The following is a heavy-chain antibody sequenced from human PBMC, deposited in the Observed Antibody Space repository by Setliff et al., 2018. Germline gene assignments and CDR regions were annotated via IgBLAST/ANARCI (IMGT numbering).Heavy chain of an antibody. J-gene: IGHJ4*02. CDR3: ARDPLYSGSYGPEFYFDY. V-gene: IGHV1-3*01. CDR1: GYTFTSYA. Sequence: ASVKVSCKASGYTFTSYAMHWVRQAPGQRLEWMGWINAGNGNTNYAQNFQGRVTMTTDTSTSTAYMELRSLRSDDTAVYYCARDPLYSGSYGPEFYFDYWGQGTLVTVSS. D-gene: IGHD1-26*01. CDR2: INAGNGNT.